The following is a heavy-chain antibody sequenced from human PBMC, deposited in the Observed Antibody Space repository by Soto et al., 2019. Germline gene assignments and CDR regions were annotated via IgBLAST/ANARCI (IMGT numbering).Heavy chain of an antibody. V-gene: IGHV1-69*01. CDR3: ARGWGYDSNDYYYAY. CDR1: GGTFSRHA. D-gene: IGHD3-22*01. Sequence: QVQLVQSGAEVRKPGSSVKVSCKASGGTFSRHAISWVRQAPGQGLEWMGGIIPIFGTANHAQKFQGRGTIIADESTIAVYMELSSLRSEDTAMYYCARGWGYDSNDYYYAYWGQGTLVIVSS. CDR2: IIPIFGTA. J-gene: IGHJ4*02.